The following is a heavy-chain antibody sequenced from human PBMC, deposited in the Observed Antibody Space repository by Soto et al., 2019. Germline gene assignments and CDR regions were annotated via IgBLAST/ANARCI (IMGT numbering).Heavy chain of an antibody. V-gene: IGHV3-21*01. CDR1: GFTFSSYS. CDR3: ARIAVAGTLVWFDP. D-gene: IGHD6-19*01. J-gene: IGHJ5*02. Sequence: GGSLRLSCAASGFTFSSYSMNWVRQAPGKGLEWVSSISSSSSYIYYADSVKGRFTISRDNAKNSLYLQMDSLRAEDTAVYYCARIAVAGTLVWFDPWGQGTLVTVSS. CDR2: ISSSSSYI.